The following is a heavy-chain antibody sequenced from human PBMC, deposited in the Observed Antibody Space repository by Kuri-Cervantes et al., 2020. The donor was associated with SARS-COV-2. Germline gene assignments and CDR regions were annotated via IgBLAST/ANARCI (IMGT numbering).Heavy chain of an antibody. Sequence: GESLKISCAASGFTFSNAWMNWVRQAPGKGLEWVGRIKSKTDGGTTDYAAPVKGRFTISRDDSKNTLYLQMNSLKTEDTAVYYCARAQPPLYYYYYGMDVWGQGTTVTVSS. J-gene: IGHJ6*02. CDR2: IKSKTDGGTT. CDR1: GFTFSNAW. V-gene: IGHV3-15*07. CDR3: ARAQPPLYYYYYGMDV.